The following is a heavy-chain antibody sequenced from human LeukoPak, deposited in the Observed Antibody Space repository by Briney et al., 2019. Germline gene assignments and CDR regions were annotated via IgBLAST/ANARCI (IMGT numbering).Heavy chain of an antibody. CDR2: ISGSGGST. D-gene: IGHD6-19*01. Sequence: PGGSLRLSCAASGFTFSSYAMSWVRQAPGKGLEWVSAISGSGGSTYYADSVKGRFTISRDNPKNTLYLQMNSLRAEDTAVYYCAKDREGIAVAGRRDYFDYWGQGTLVTVSS. CDR1: GFTFSSYA. CDR3: AKDREGIAVAGRRDYFDY. J-gene: IGHJ4*02. V-gene: IGHV3-23*01.